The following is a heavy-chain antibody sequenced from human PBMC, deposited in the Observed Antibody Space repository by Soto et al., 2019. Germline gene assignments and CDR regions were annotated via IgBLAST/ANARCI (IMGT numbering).Heavy chain of an antibody. J-gene: IGHJ4*02. Sequence: QVQLVESGGGVVQPGRSLRLSCAASGFTFSSYAMHWVRQAPGKGLEWVAVISYDGSNKYYADSVKGRFTISRDNSKNTLYLQMNSLRAEDTAVYYCARDMTYGDYYFYYWGQGTLVTVSS. V-gene: IGHV3-30-3*01. CDR3: ARDMTYGDYYFYY. CDR1: GFTFSSYA. D-gene: IGHD4-17*01. CDR2: ISYDGSNK.